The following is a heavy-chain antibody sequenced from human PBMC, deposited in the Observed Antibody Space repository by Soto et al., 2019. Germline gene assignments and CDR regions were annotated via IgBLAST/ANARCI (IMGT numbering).Heavy chain of an antibody. J-gene: IGHJ6*03. V-gene: IGHV3-30*04. Sequence: GESLKISCAASGFTFSSYAMHWVRQATGKGLEWVAVISYDGSNKYYADSVKGRFTISRDNSKNTLYLQMNSLSAEDTAVYYCASDHLTGYYYYYMDVWGKGTTVTVSS. D-gene: IGHD7-27*01. CDR2: ISYDGSNK. CDR1: GFTFSSYA. CDR3: ASDHLTGYYYYYMDV.